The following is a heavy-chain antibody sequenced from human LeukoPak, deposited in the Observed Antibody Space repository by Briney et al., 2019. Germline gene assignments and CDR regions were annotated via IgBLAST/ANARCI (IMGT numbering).Heavy chain of an antibody. V-gene: IGHV3-30*02. D-gene: IGHD3-3*01. CDR2: IRYDGSNK. CDR1: GFTFSSYG. Sequence: QSGGSLRLSCAASGFTFSSYGMHWVRQAPGKGLEWVAFIRYDGSNKYYADSVKGRFTISRDNSKNTLYLQMNSLRAVDTAVYYCANGRGRFLEWLFQSWGQGTLVTVSS. CDR3: ANGRGRFLEWLFQS. J-gene: IGHJ5*02.